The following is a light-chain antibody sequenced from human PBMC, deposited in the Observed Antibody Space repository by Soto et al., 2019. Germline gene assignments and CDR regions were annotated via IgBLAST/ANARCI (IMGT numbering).Light chain of an antibody. CDR3: QQYSTSPLT. CDR1: QSFSTSY. Sequence: IVLTQSPGTLSLSPGERATLSCRASQSFSTSYLAWYQQKPGQAPRLLIFAASSSASGIPDRFSGSGSGTDFTLTIDRLEPEDFAVYYCQQYSTSPLTFGGGTKVEI. J-gene: IGKJ4*01. CDR2: AAS. V-gene: IGKV3-20*01.